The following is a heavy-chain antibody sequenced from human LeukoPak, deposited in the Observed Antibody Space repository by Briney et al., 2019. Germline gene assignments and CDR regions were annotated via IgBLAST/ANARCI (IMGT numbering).Heavy chain of an antibody. CDR3: ARSGYCSTPTCDFDY. D-gene: IGHD2-2*01. V-gene: IGHV3-21*06. CDR2: ISSRNTYI. J-gene: IGHJ4*02. CDR1: EFTFSSYT. Sequence: GGSLRLSCAASEFTFSSYTMNWVRQAPGKGLEWVSSISSRNTYIYYADSVKGRFTISRDNAKNSVYLQMSSLRAEDTAVYYCARSGYCSTPTCDFDYWGQGTLVTVSS.